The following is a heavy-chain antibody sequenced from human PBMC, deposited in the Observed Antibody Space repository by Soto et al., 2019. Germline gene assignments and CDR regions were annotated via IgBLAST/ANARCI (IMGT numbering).Heavy chain of an antibody. V-gene: IGHV5-51*01. CDR1: GYNFTNYW. D-gene: IGHD2-15*01. CDR3: ARRNRYCSGDACYGTNYLDF. Sequence: GESLKISCKVTGYNFTNYWVAWLRQMPGKGREWMCLVFPCDSDTRYNPSFQGQVTFSADQSTGTAFLHWTSLKAPDTATYYCARRNRYCSGDACYGTNYLDFWGQGTKVTVS. J-gene: IGHJ4*02. CDR2: VFPCDSDT.